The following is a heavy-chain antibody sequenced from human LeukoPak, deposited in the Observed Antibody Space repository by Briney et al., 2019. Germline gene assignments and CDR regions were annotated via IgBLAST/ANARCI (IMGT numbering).Heavy chain of an antibody. D-gene: IGHD3-3*01. J-gene: IGHJ3*02. CDR1: GFTFSSYG. CDR3: ARDPGPSHYDFWSGYVDAFDI. Sequence: PGRSLRLSCAASGFTFSSYGMHWVRQAPGKGLEWVAVIWYDGSNKYYADSVKGRFTISRDNSKNTLYLQMNSLRAEDTAAYYCARDPGPSHYDFWSGYVDAFDIWGQGTMVTVSS. V-gene: IGHV3-33*01. CDR2: IWYDGSNK.